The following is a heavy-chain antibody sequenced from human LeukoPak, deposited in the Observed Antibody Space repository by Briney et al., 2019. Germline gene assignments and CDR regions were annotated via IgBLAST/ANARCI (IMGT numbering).Heavy chain of an antibody. CDR1: GGSIRSSYYY. D-gene: IGHD6-19*01. J-gene: IGHJ6*02. CDR2: IYSGGST. CDR3: ARDGRYSSGWSWGMDI. V-gene: IGHV3-53*01. Sequence: ETLSLTCTVSGGSIRSSYYYWGWIRQPPGKGLEWVSVIYSGGSTYYADSVKGRFTISRDNSKNTLYLQMNSLRAEDTAVYYCARDGRYSSGWSWGMDIWGQGTTVTVSS.